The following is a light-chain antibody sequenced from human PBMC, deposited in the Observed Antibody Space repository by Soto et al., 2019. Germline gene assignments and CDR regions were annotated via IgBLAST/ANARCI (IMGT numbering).Light chain of an antibody. CDR2: DAS. V-gene: IGKV3-11*01. J-gene: IGKJ5*01. CDR1: QSFSSY. CDR3: QQRSNWPPAIT. Sequence: EIVLTQSPATLSLSPGERATLSCRASQSFSSYLAWYQQKPGQAPRLLIYDASKRATGIPARFSGRGSGTDFTLSIISLEPEDFAVYYCQQRSNWPPAITFGQGTRLEIK.